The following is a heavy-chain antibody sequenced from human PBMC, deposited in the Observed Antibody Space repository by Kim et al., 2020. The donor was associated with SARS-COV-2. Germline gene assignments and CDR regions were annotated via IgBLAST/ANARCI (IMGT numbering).Heavy chain of an antibody. Sequence: GGSLRLSCAASGFTFSSYGMHWVRQAPGKGLEWVAVIWYDGSNKYYADSVKGRFTISRDNSKNTLYLQMNSLRAEDTAVYYCAREYSFAMVRGVIIGPFDYWGQGTLVTVSS. CDR2: IWYDGSNK. J-gene: IGHJ4*02. CDR1: GFTFSSYG. CDR3: AREYSFAMVRGVIIGPFDY. V-gene: IGHV3-33*01. D-gene: IGHD3-10*01.